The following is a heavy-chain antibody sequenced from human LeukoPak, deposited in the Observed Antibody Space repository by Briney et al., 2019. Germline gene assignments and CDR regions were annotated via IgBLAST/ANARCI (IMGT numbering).Heavy chain of an antibody. Sequence: ALGKLCCKPSGYTVTRSGISWVPRAPGHGLECMGWISAYNGNTNYAQKRPGRVTMTTDTSTSTTNMELRSLRSDEPAVLYCASGPYCGGDCDLYYYYDYTDVWGKGTTVTVSS. CDR1: GYTVTRSG. V-gene: IGHV1-18*01. CDR3: ASGPYCGGDCDLYYYYDYTDV. D-gene: IGHD2-21*02. J-gene: IGHJ6*03. CDR2: ISAYNGNT.